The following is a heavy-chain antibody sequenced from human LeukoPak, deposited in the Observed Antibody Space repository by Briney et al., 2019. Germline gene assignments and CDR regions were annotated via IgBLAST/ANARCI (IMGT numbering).Heavy chain of an antibody. Sequence: GGSLRLSCAASGFTFSSYWMSWVRQAPGKGLEWVANIKQDGSEKYYVDSVKGRFTISRDNARSTLYLQMNSLRAEDTAVYYCAKDHSQSFDSWGQGTLVTVSS. CDR2: IKQDGSEK. CDR3: AKDHSQSFDS. D-gene: IGHD2-21*01. CDR1: GFTFSSYW. J-gene: IGHJ4*02. V-gene: IGHV3-7*01.